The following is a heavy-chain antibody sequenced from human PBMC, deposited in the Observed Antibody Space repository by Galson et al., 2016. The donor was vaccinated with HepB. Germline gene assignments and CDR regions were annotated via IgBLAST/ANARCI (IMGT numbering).Heavy chain of an antibody. CDR2: ISGGNT. Sequence: SLRLSCAASAFTFNSYWMSWVRQAPGKGLEWVSLISGGNTYYADSVRGRFTISRDNSKNTLYLQMNSLRAEDTAVYYCAKVLPYSAGHGMDVRGQGTTVTVSS. D-gene: IGHD6-13*01. CDR1: AFTFNSYW. CDR3: AKVLPYSAGHGMDV. V-gene: IGHV3-23*01. J-gene: IGHJ6*01.